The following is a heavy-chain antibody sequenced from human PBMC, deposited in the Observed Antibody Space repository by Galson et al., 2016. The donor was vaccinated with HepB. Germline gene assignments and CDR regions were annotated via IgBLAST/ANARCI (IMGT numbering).Heavy chain of an antibody. V-gene: IGHV3-48*02. CDR1: GFYFSDYS. D-gene: IGHD3-10*01. CDR2: ISANSDST. J-gene: IGHJ6*04. Sequence: SLRLSCAASGFYFSDYSMNWVRQAPGKGLEWLSYISANSDSTYYADSVKGRFTISRDNAKNSLYLQMNSLRDEDTAVYYCARERAETVAQGVIRVHRINYYDGMDVWGEGTTVTASS. CDR3: ARERAETVAQGVIRVHRINYYDGMDV.